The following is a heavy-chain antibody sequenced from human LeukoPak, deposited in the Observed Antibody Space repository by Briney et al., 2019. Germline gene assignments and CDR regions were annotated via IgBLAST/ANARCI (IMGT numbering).Heavy chain of an antibody. V-gene: IGHV4-4*09. Sequence: SETLSLTCTVSGGSISSYYWSWIRQPPGKGLEWIGYIYTSGSTNYNPSLKSRVTISVDTSKNQFSLKLSSVTAADTAVYYCARYHLNYDVLTGFYTEGWFDPWGQGTLVTVSS. D-gene: IGHD3-9*01. J-gene: IGHJ5*02. CDR3: ARYHLNYDVLTGFYTEGWFDP. CDR2: IYTSGST. CDR1: GGSISSYY.